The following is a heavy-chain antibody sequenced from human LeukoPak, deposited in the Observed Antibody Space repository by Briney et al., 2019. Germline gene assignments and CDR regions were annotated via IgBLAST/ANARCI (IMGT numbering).Heavy chain of an antibody. CDR3: AKEGYSSGWDPFDY. CDR2: IKQDGSEK. Sequence: GGSLRLSCAASGFTFSNFWMSWVRKAPGKGLEWVANIKQDGSEKYYVDSVKGRFTISRDNSKNTLYLQMNSLRAEDTAVYYCAKEGYSSGWDPFDYWGQGTLVTVSS. CDR1: GFTFSNFW. V-gene: IGHV3-7*03. D-gene: IGHD6-19*01. J-gene: IGHJ4*02.